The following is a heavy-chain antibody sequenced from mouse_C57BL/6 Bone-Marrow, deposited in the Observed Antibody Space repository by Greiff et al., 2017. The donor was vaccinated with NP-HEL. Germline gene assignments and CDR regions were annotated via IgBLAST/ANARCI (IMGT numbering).Heavy chain of an antibody. V-gene: IGHV1-54*01. CDR2: INPGSGGT. CDR1: GYAFTNYL. Sequence: QVQLQQSGAELVRPGTSVKVSCKASGYAFTNYLIEWVKQRPGQGLEWIGVINPGSGGTNYNEKFKGKATLTADKSSSTAYMQLSSLTSEDSAVYFCAGWFLCYFDYWGQGTTLTVSS. J-gene: IGHJ2*01. CDR3: AGWFLCYFDY. D-gene: IGHD2-2*01.